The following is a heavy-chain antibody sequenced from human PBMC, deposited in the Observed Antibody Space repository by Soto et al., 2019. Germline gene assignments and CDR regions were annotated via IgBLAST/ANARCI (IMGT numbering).Heavy chain of an antibody. J-gene: IGHJ4*02. CDR1: GYTFTNYG. Sequence: ASVKVSCKASGYTFTNYGIHWVRQGPGQRLEWMGWINAGNAETKYSQKFQGRVTISRDTSARTAYMELSSLRSEDTAVYYCARWDSDSSPLRSGYFDYWGQGTLVTVSS. V-gene: IGHV1-3*01. D-gene: IGHD6-25*01. CDR3: ARWDSDSSPLRSGYFDY. CDR2: INAGNAET.